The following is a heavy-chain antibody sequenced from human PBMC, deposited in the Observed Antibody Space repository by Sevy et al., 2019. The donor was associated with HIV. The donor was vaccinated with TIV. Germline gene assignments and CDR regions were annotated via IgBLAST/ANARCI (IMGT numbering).Heavy chain of an antibody. CDR2: ISYDGSNK. Sequence: GGSLRLSCAASGFTFSSYAMHWVRLAPGKGLEWVVVISYDGSNKYYADSVKGRFTISRDNSKNTLYLQMNSLRAEDTAVYYCARESTGYYPHFDYWGQGTLVTVSS. D-gene: IGHD3-9*01. CDR3: ARESTGYYPHFDY. J-gene: IGHJ4*02. V-gene: IGHV3-30-3*01. CDR1: GFTFSSYA.